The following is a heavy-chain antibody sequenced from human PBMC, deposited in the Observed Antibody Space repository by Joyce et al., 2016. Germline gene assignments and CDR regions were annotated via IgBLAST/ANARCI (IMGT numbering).Heavy chain of an antibody. CDR2: IGNTGNSK. CDR3: GKERSYYYDTSGIDY. Sequence: VQLLESGGGLVKPGGSLRLSCSASGFTFREYYMTWIRQVPGKGREWISSIGNTGNSKYYGDSVRGRFTISRDNDKNSLYLQMNNLRGDDTAVYYCGKERSYYYDTSGIDYWGQGSLVTVSS. D-gene: IGHD3-22*01. CDR1: GFTFREYY. J-gene: IGHJ4*02. V-gene: IGHV3-11*01.